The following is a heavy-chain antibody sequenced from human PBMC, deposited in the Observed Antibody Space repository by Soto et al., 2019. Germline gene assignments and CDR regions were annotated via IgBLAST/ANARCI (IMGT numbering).Heavy chain of an antibody. CDR1: GVSISSSSYY. CDR3: ARRYYYGSGRTY. J-gene: IGHJ4*02. D-gene: IGHD3-10*01. V-gene: IGHV4-39*01. CDR2: IYYSGST. Sequence: SETLSLTCPFSGVSISSSSYYWGWIRQPPGKGLEWIGSIYYSGSTYYNPSLKSRVTISVDTSKNQFSLKLSSVTAADTAVYYCARRYYYGSGRTYWGQGTLVTVSS.